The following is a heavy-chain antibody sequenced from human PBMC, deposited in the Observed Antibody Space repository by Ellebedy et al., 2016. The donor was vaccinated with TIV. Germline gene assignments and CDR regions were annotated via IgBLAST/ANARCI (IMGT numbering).Heavy chain of an antibody. J-gene: IGHJ3*02. CDR3: ARDWNSGNAADEAFDI. Sequence: GESLKISCAASGFNFRTYGMHWVRQAPGKGLEWVAVIWYDGSDRYYAESVKGRFTISRDNSKNTLYLQMSSLRDEDTAVYFCARDWNSGNAADEAFDIWGQGTMVTVSS. D-gene: IGHD2/OR15-2a*01. CDR1: GFNFRTYG. CDR2: IWYDGSDR. V-gene: IGHV3-33*01.